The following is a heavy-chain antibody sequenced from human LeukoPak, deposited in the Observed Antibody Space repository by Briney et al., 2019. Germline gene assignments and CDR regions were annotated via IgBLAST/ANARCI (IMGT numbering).Heavy chain of an antibody. Sequence: GASVKVSCKASGYTFTGYYMHWVRQAPGQGLEWMGWINPNSGGTNYAQKFQGRVTMTRDTSISTAYMELSRLRSDDTAVYYCARELNEIAPLYYYYYGMDVWGQGTTVTVSS. CDR3: ARELNEIAPLYYYYYGMDV. CDR2: INPNSGGT. D-gene: IGHD2-8*01. J-gene: IGHJ6*02. V-gene: IGHV1-2*02. CDR1: GYTFTGYY.